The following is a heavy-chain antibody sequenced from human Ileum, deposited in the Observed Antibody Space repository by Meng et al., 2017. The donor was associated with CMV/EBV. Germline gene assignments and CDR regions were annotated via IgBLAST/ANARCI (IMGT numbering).Heavy chain of an antibody. V-gene: IGHV3-11*06. D-gene: IGHD3-22*01. Sequence: QVSLVESGGELVKPGASLRPSCGASGFSFSDFHMNWIRQAPGKGPEWVSFISRDNTSTNYADSVKGRFTISRDNAKNLLFLQMNSLRVEDTALYYCARGHYDSFWGRGTLVTVSS. CDR2: ISRDNTST. CDR3: ARGHYDSF. CDR1: GFSFSDFH. J-gene: IGHJ4*02.